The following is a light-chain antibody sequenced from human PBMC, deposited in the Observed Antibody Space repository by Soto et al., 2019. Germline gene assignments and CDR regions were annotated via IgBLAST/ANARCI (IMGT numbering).Light chain of an antibody. J-gene: IGKJ4*01. V-gene: IGKV3D-15*01. CDR2: GAS. Sequence: EIVLTQSPAALSVSPGERATLFCRASQSVSSNFAWYQQKPGQAPRHLIYGASIRATGIPARFSGSGSGTEFTLTISSLQSEDFAVYYCQQYNNWPLLTFGEGTKVEIK. CDR1: QSVSSN. CDR3: QQYNNWPLLT.